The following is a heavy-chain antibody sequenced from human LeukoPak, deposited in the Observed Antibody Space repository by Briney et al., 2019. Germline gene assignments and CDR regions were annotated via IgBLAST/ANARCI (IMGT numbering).Heavy chain of an antibody. V-gene: IGHV3-30-3*01. D-gene: IGHD3-10*01. CDR2: ISYDGSNK. CDR3: ARDYAVRGSLVDY. Sequence: GGSLRLSCAASGFTFSSYAMHWVRQAPGKGLEWVAVISYDGSNKYYADSVKGRFTISRDNSKNTLYLQMNSLRAEDTAVYYCARDYAVRGSLVDYWGQGTLVTVSS. CDR1: GFTFSSYA. J-gene: IGHJ4*02.